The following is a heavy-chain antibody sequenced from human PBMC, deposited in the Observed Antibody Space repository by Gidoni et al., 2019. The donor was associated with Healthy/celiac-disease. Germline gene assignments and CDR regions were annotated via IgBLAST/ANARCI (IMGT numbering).Heavy chain of an antibody. CDR3: ASSQYSGYDVRRDGYNFVY. V-gene: IGHV3-72*01. D-gene: IGHD5-12*01. CDR1: GFTFSDHY. J-gene: IGHJ4*02. CDR2: TRNKANSYTT. Sequence: EVQLVESGGGLVQPGGSLRLSCAASGFTFSDHYMDWVRQAPGKGLEWVGRTRNKANSYTTEYAASVKGRFTISRDDSKNSLYLQMNSLKTEDTAVYYCASSQYSGYDVRRDGYNFVYWGQGTLVTVSS.